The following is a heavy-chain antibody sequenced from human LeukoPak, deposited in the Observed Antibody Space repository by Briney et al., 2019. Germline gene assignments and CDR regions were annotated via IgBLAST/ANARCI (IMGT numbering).Heavy chain of an antibody. CDR2: INSDGSIT. Sequence: PGGSLRLSCAASGFTFSSHWMHWVRQAPGKGLVWVSRINSDGSITTYADSAQGRFTISRDNAKNSLYLQMNSLRAEDTAVYYCARDGPSLGYCSGGSCYPRHHWFDPWGQGTLVTVSS. CDR3: ARDGPSLGYCSGGSCYPRHHWFDP. D-gene: IGHD2-15*01. V-gene: IGHV3-74*01. CDR1: GFTFSSHW. J-gene: IGHJ5*02.